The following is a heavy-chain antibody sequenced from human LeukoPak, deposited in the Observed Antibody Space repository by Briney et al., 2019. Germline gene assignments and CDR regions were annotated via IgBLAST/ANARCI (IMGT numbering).Heavy chain of an antibody. V-gene: IGHV3-7*03. J-gene: IGHJ4*02. CDR1: GLTFSSSW. D-gene: IGHD3-10*01. Sequence: GGSLRLSCAASGLTFSSSWMSWVHQAPGKGLEWVANIRPDGSEKYYVDSVKGRFTISRDNSKNTLYLQMNSLRAEDTAVYYCAKAGGIRGVIITNYYFDYWGQGTLVTVSS. CDR3: AKAGGIRGVIITNYYFDY. CDR2: IRPDGSEK.